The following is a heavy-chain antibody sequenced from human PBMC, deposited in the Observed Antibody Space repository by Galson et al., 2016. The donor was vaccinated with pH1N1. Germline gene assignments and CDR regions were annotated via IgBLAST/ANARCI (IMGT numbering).Heavy chain of an antibody. J-gene: IGHJ4*02. CDR1: GFTFSSYA. V-gene: IGHV3-23*01. CDR2: IIGSGGTT. CDR3: AKDVLVRGPAAYFDY. D-gene: IGHD2-2*01. Sequence: SLRLSCAASGFTFSSYAMSWVRQAPGKGLEWVSAIIGSGGTTYYADSVKGRFTISRDNSTNTLYMQMNSLRAEDTAVYYCAKDVLVRGPAAYFDYWGQGTLVTVSS.